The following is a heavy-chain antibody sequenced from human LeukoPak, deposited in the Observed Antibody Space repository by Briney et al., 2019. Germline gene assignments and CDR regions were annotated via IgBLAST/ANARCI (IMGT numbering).Heavy chain of an antibody. J-gene: IGHJ6*03. V-gene: IGHV1-2*02. Sequence: GASVKVSCKASGYTFTGYYMHWVRQAPGQGLEWMGWINPNSGGTHYAQKFQGRVTMTRDTSISTAYMELSRLRSDDTAVYYCARLEVVIHSRHYYYYYMDVWGKGTTVTVSS. CDR2: INPNSGGT. D-gene: IGHD3-3*01. CDR1: GYTFTGYY. CDR3: ARLEVVIHSRHYYYYYMDV.